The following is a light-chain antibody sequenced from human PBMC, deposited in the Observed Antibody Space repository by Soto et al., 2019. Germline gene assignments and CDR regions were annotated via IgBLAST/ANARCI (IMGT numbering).Light chain of an antibody. V-gene: IGLV2-14*01. CDR1: SSDIGGYNY. Sequence: QSVLTQPASVSGSPGQSITISCTGTSSDIGGYNYVSWYQQHPGKAPKLMISDVSNRPSGVSNRFSGSKSGNTASLTISGLQAEDEADYYCSSYTSSSTRGLFGGGTKLTAL. J-gene: IGLJ2*01. CDR2: DVS. CDR3: SSYTSSSTRGL.